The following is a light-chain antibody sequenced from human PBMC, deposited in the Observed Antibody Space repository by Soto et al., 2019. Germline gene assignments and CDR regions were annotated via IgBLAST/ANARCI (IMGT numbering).Light chain of an antibody. CDR2: DAS. J-gene: IGKJ1*01. CDR3: QQYNSYSGT. Sequence: DIQMTQSPSTLSASVGDRVTITCRASQSISSWLAWYQQKPGKAPKLLIYDASSLESGVPSRFSGSGSGTEFNLTISSLQPDDFATYYCQQYNSYSGTFSQGTKVEIK. V-gene: IGKV1-5*01. CDR1: QSISSW.